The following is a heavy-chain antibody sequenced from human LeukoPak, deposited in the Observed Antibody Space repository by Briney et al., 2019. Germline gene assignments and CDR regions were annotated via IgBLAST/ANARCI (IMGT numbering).Heavy chain of an antibody. CDR1: GYTFTDYY. CDR3: ARGPYCTGGTCYSIKFDY. V-gene: IGHV1-2*02. J-gene: IGHJ4*02. CDR2: SNPYSGAT. D-gene: IGHD2-15*01. Sequence: ASVRVSCKASGYTFTDYYMHWVRQAPGQGLEWMGWSNPYSGATNYAQKFQGRVTMTRDTSITTAYMEASRPRSDDTAVYYCARGPYCTGGTCYSIKFDYWGQGTLVTVSS.